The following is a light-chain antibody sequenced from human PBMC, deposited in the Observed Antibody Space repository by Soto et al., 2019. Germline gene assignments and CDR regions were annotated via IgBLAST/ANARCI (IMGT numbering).Light chain of an antibody. Sequence: DIVLTQSPATLSLSPGQTATLSFRASQSVSSYLAWYQQKAGQAPRLLIYGASNRATGIPARFSGSGSGTDFTLTISSLEPEDFAVYYCQQRSNWITFGQGTRLEIK. J-gene: IGKJ5*01. V-gene: IGKV3-11*01. CDR3: QQRSNWIT. CDR1: QSVSSY. CDR2: GAS.